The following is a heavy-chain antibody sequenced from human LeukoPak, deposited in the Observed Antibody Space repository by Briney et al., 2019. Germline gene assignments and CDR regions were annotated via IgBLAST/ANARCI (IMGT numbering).Heavy chain of an antibody. J-gene: IGHJ4*02. V-gene: IGHV1-2*02. Sequence: HGASVKVSCKASGYTFTGYYIHWVRQAPGQGLEWMGWINPNSGVTNYAQKLQGRVTMTRDTSISTVYMELSSLISDDTVVYYCAGEGSGWYGNFDYWGQGTLVTVSS. CDR2: INPNSGVT. CDR1: GYTFTGYY. CDR3: AGEGSGWYGNFDY. D-gene: IGHD6-19*01.